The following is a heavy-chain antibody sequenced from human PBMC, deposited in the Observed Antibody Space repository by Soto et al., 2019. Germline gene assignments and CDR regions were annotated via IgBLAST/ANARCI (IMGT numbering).Heavy chain of an antibody. Sequence: QVQLVESGGGVVQPGRSLRLSCAASGFTFSSYAMHWVRQAPGKGLEWVAVISYDGSNKYYADSVKGRFTISRDNSKNTLYLQMNSLRAEDTAVYYCARDQQSQGFYQQLVKTYGMDVWGQGTTVTVSS. J-gene: IGHJ6*02. D-gene: IGHD6-6*01. V-gene: IGHV3-30-3*01. CDR3: ARDQQSQGFYQQLVKTYGMDV. CDR1: GFTFSSYA. CDR2: ISYDGSNK.